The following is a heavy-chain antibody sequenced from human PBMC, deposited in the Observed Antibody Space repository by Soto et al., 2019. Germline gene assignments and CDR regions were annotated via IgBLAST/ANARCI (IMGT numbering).Heavy chain of an antibody. D-gene: IGHD3-3*01. CDR3: ARDYYDFWSGSNNWFDP. CDR1: GFTFSSYA. V-gene: IGHV3-30-3*01. J-gene: IGHJ5*02. Sequence: QVQLVESGGGVVQPGRSLRLSCAASGFTFSSYAMHWVRQAPGKGLEWVAVISYDGSNKYYADSVKGRFTISRDNSKNTLDLQMNSLRAEDTAVYYCARDYYDFWSGSNNWFDPWGQGTLVTVSS. CDR2: ISYDGSNK.